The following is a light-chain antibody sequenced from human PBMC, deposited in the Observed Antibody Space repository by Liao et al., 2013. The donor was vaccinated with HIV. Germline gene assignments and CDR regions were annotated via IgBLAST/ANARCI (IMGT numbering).Light chain of an antibody. J-gene: IGLJ1*01. Sequence: SYELTQPPSVSVSPGQTASITCSADKLGDKYACWYQQKPGQSPVLVIYQDNKRPSGIPERFSGSNSGNTATLTISGTQAMDEADYYCQAWDSSSFYVFGTGTRVTVL. CDR2: QDN. CDR3: QAWDSSSFYV. V-gene: IGLV3-1*01. CDR1: KLGDKY.